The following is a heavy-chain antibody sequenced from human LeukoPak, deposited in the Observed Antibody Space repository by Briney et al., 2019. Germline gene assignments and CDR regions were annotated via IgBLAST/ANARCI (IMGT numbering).Heavy chain of an antibody. CDR1: GFTFSSYG. D-gene: IGHD2-2*01. J-gene: IGHJ6*03. V-gene: IGHV3-30*02. CDR2: IRYDGSNK. CDR3: AKSLESTNYYYHMDV. Sequence: GGSLRLSCAASGFTFSSYGMHWVRQAPGKGLEWVAFIRYDGSNKYYADSVKGRFTISRDNSKNTLYLQTNSLRAEDTAVYYCAKSLESTNYYYHMDVWGKGTTVTISS.